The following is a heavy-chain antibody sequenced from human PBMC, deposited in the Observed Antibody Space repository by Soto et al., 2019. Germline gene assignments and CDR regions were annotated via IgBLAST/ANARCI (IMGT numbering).Heavy chain of an antibody. CDR3: ARDGYDGSGSPYPAY. CDR1: GGSMSEYF. D-gene: IGHD3-10*01. CDR2: IYYLGST. Sequence: SETLSLTCIVSGGSMSEYFWIWIRQSPGKGLEWIGYIYYLGSTDYNPSLKSRVTISVDTSKRQFSLRLTSVTAADTAVYYCARDGYDGSGSPYPAYWGPGTQVTVSS. V-gene: IGHV4-59*01. J-gene: IGHJ4*02.